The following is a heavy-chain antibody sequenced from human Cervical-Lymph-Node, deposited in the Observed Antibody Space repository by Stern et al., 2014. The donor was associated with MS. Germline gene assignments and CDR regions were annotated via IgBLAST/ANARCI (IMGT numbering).Heavy chain of an antibody. V-gene: IGHV1-69*01. CDR2: IIPIIGTA. CDR1: GGTFSSYA. CDR3: ARDQRHYGSGHYAFDI. J-gene: IGHJ3*02. D-gene: IGHD3-10*01. Sequence: QLVQSGAEVKKPGSSVKVSCKASGGTFSSYAFSWVRQAPGQGLEWMGGIIPIIGTANYAQKFQDRVTITADDSIKTAYMEVSSLRSEDTAVYYCARDQRHYGSGHYAFDIWGQGTMVTVSS.